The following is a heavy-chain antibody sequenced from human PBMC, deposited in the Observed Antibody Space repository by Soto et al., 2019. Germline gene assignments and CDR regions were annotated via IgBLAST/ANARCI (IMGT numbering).Heavy chain of an antibody. Sequence: GGSLRLSCVASGFTFNTYGMHWVRQAPGQGLEWVTLISHDGTNKYYVDSVKGRFTISRDNSKNTLYLQMNSLRGEDTAVYFCARGPSFDYWGQGTLVTVSS. J-gene: IGHJ4*02. CDR3: ARGPSFDY. CDR1: GFTFNTYG. CDR2: ISHDGTNK. V-gene: IGHV3-30*03.